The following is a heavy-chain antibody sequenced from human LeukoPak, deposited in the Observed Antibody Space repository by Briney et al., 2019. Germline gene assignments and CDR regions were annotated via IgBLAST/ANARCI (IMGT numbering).Heavy chain of an antibody. D-gene: IGHD3-22*01. V-gene: IGHV4-34*01. Sequence: SETLSLTCAVYGGSFSGYYWSWIRQPPGKGLEWIGEINHSGSTNYNPSLKSRVTISVDTSKNQFSLKLSSVTAADTAVYYRAGYYDKPDAFDIWGQGTMVTVSS. CDR2: INHSGST. J-gene: IGHJ3*02. CDR3: AGYYDKPDAFDI. CDR1: GGSFSGYY.